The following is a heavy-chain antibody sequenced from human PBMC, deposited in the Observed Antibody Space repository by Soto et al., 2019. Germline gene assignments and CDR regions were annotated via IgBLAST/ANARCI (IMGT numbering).Heavy chain of an antibody. V-gene: IGHV3-23*01. CDR3: AMRDMSTDYY. J-gene: IGHJ4*02. CDR1: GLTFSSYG. Sequence: LRLSCAASGLTFSSYGMSWVRQAPGKGLEWVSAISGSGTSTYYADSVKGRFTISRDNSKNTLYLQMNSLRAEDTAVYYCAMRDMSTDYYWGQGTLVTVSS. D-gene: IGHD3-16*01. CDR2: ISGSGTST.